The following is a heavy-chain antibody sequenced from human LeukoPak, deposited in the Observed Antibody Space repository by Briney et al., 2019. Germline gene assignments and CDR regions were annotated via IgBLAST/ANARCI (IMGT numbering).Heavy chain of an antibody. CDR3: IRGPGHYFDY. D-gene: IGHD3-10*01. V-gene: IGHV1-2*02. J-gene: IGHJ4*02. CDR2: INPSSGAT. CDR1: GYTFNYYY. Sequence: ASVKVSCKASGYTFNYYYMHWVRQAPGQGLEWMGWINPSSGATNYAQKFQGRVTMTRDPSVSTAYMELTRLRSDDSAVFYCIRGPGHYFDYWGQGTVVTVPS.